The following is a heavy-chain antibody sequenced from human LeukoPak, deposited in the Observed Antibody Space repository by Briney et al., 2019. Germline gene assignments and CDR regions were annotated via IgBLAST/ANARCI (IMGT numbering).Heavy chain of an antibody. CDR1: GYSFSSYW. CDR3: ASGYSSSWTN. J-gene: IGHJ4*02. D-gene: IGHD6-13*01. CDR2: TYPGDSDT. Sequence: GESLKISCKGSGYSFSSYWIGWVRQMPGKGLEWMGITYPGDSDTKYSPSFQGRVTISADKSISTAYLQWSSLKASDTAMYYCASGYSSSWTNWGQGTLVTVSS. V-gene: IGHV5-51*01.